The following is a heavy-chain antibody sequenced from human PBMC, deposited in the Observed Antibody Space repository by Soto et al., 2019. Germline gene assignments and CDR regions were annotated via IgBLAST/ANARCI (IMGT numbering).Heavy chain of an antibody. V-gene: IGHV4-38-2*02. Sequence: SETLSLTCAVSGYSISTGFNWAWIRQPPGKGLEWIGSIYHSGSTYYNLSLKSRVTISSDASKNQISLKLSSVTAADTALYYCARDWGTGFYKLDSWGQGTLVTVSS. CDR1: GYSISTGFN. CDR3: ARDWGTGFYKLDS. J-gene: IGHJ4*02. D-gene: IGHD6-19*01. CDR2: IYHSGST.